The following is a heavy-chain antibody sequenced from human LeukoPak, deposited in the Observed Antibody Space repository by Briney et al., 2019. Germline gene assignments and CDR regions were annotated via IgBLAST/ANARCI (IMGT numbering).Heavy chain of an antibody. D-gene: IGHD6-19*01. CDR2: ISGSGGST. J-gene: IGHJ4*02. CDR1: GFTFSTYS. Sequence: GGSLRLSCAASGFTFSTYSMNWVRQAPGKGLEWVSVISGSGGSTYYADSVKGRFTISRDNSKNTLYLQMNSLRADDTAVYYCAKGRNSGWFFDYWGQGTLVSVSS. V-gene: IGHV3-23*01. CDR3: AKGRNSGWFFDY.